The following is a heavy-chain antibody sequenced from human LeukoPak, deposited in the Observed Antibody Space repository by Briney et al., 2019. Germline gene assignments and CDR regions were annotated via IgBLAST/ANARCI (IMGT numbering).Heavy chain of an antibody. CDR2: IYYSGST. D-gene: IGHD1-7*01. Sequence: SETLSLTCTVSGGSINSGDYYWSWIRQPPGKGLEWIGYIYYSGSTYYNPSLKSRVTISVDTSKNQFSLKLSSVTAADTAVYYCARSVKMELHYFDYWGQGTLVTVSS. CDR1: GGSINSGDYY. J-gene: IGHJ4*02. V-gene: IGHV4-30-4*01. CDR3: ARSVKMELHYFDY.